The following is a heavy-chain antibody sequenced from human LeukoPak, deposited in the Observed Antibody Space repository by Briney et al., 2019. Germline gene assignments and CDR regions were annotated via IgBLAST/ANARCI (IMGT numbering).Heavy chain of an antibody. J-gene: IGHJ5*02. CDR2: IYYSGST. CDR1: GGSISSYY. D-gene: IGHD2-15*01. CDR3: ARVRSLLTYCSGGSCYYYWFDP. V-gene: IGHV4-59*01. Sequence: PSETLSLTCTVSGGSISSYYWSWIRRPPGKGLEWIGYIYYSGSTNYNPSLKSRVTISVDTSKNQFSLKLSSVTAADTAVYYCARVRSLLTYCSGGSCYYYWFDPWGQGTLVTVSS.